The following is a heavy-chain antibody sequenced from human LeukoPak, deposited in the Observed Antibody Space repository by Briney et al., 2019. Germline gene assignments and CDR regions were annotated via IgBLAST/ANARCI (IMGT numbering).Heavy chain of an antibody. J-gene: IGHJ6*02. CDR1: GGSFNGYY. V-gene: IGHV4-34*01. Sequence: SETLSLTCAVYGGSFNGYYWSWIRQPPGKGLEWIGEINHSGSTNYNPSLKSRVTISVDTSKNQFSLKLSSVTAADTAVYYCARDIVVVPAARRYGMDVWGQGTTVTVSS. D-gene: IGHD2-2*01. CDR3: ARDIVVVPAARRYGMDV. CDR2: INHSGST.